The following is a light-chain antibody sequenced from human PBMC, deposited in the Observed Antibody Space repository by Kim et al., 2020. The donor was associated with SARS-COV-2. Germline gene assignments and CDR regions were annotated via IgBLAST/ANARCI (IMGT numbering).Light chain of an antibody. Sequence: DIQLTQSPSSLSASIGDRVTITCRASQDIANSLAWYQQKPGKVPQVLIYAASTLQSGVPSRFSGSGSGTEFTLTIDSLQTEDVATYYCQKYNSAPWTFGPGTKMDIK. V-gene: IGKV1-27*01. CDR2: AAS. CDR3: QKYNSAPWT. CDR1: QDIANS. J-gene: IGKJ1*01.